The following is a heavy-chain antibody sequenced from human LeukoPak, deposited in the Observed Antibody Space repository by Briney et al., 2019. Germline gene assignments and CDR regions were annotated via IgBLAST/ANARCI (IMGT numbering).Heavy chain of an antibody. CDR3: ARGVGITIFGVAKPSYYYMDV. CDR2: IIPIFGTA. J-gene: IGHJ6*03. CDR1: GGTFSGYA. Sequence: SVKVSCKASGGTFSGYAISWVRQAPGQGLEWMGGIIPIFGTANYAQKFQGRVTITTDESTSTAYMELSSLRSEDTAVYYCARGVGITIFGVAKPSYYYMDVWGKGPRSPSP. V-gene: IGHV1-69*05. D-gene: IGHD3-3*01.